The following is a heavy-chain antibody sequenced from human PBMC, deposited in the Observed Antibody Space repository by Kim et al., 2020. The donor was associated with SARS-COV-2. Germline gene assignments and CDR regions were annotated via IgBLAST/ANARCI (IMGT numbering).Heavy chain of an antibody. Sequence: SVKGRFTISGDNAKNSLYLQMNSLRAEDTALYYCAKVKVPKVIAAAGSDYWGQGTLVTVSS. CDR3: AKVKVPKVIAAAGSDY. D-gene: IGHD6-13*01. V-gene: IGHV3-9*01. J-gene: IGHJ4*02.